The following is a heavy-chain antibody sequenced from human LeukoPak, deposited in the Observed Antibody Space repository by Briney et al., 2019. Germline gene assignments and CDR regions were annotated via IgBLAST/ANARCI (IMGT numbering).Heavy chain of an antibody. Sequence: SETLSLTCTVSGGSISSYYWSWIRQPPGKGLEWIGYIYYSGSTNYNPSLKSRVTISVDTSKNQFSLKLSSVTAADTAVYYCARDKKEYYDFWSGYYTVDAFGIWGQGTMVTVSS. CDR2: IYYSGST. CDR3: ARDKKEYYDFWSGYYTVDAFGI. J-gene: IGHJ3*02. CDR1: GGSISSYY. V-gene: IGHV4-59*12. D-gene: IGHD3-3*01.